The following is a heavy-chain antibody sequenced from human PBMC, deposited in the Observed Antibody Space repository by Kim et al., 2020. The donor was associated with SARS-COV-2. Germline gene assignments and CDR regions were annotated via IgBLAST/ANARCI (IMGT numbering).Heavy chain of an antibody. J-gene: IGHJ4*02. Sequence: FQGRVTITRDTSASTAYMELSSLRSEDTAVYYCARDRRGASSSGWYYIDYWGQGTLVTVSS. V-gene: IGHV1-3*01. CDR3: ARDRRGASSSGWYYIDY. D-gene: IGHD6-19*01.